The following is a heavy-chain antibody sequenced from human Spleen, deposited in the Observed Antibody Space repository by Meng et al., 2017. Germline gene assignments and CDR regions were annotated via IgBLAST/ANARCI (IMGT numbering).Heavy chain of an antibody. CDR3: SLERETALDF. J-gene: IGHJ4*02. CDR1: GFTFSSYW. V-gene: IGHV3-74*01. D-gene: IGHD5-18*01. CDR2: INSDGSAA. Sequence: EVQLVESGGGLVQPGGSLRLSCVASGFTFSSYWMHWVRQAPGKGLVWVSRINSDGSAATYADSVKGRFTISRDNAKNTLYLQMNSLRAEDTAVYYCSLERETALDFWGQGTLVTVSS.